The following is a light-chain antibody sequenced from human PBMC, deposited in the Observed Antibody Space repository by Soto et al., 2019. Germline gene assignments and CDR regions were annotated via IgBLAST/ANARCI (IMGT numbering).Light chain of an antibody. CDR3: QQYNRFPYT. J-gene: IGKJ2*01. CDR1: QSISDW. Sequence: DIQMTQSPSTLSASVGDRVTITCRASQSISDWLAWYQQRSGKAPKLLIYKAFSLQSGVPPRFSGSSSGTEFTLTISSLQPDDFATYYCQQYNRFPYTFGQGTKLEIK. V-gene: IGKV1-5*03. CDR2: KAF.